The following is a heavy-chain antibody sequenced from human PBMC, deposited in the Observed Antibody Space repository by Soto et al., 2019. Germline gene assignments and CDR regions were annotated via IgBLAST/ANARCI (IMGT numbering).Heavy chain of an antibody. CDR3: AKDRLASAGVARFDP. CDR1: GFTFSSYG. J-gene: IGHJ5*02. V-gene: IGHV3-23*01. Sequence: PGESLKISCAASGFTFSSYGMSWVRQTPGLGLEWVSTISGSGVNTYYADAVKGRFTISRDNSGNMLFLQMDSLRADDTAVYYCAKDRLASAGVARFDPWGQGTLVTVSS. D-gene: IGHD3-3*01. CDR2: ISGSGVNT.